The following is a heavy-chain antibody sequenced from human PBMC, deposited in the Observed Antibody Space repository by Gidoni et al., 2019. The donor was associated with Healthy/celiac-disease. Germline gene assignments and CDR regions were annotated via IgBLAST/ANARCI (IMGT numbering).Heavy chain of an antibody. Sequence: QVQLVESGGGVVQPGRSLRLSCAASGFTFSSYAMHWVRQAPGKGLEWVAVISYDGSNKYYADSVKGRFTISRDNSKNTLYLQMNSLRAEDTAVYYCATSIGEYYFDYWGQGTLVTVSS. D-gene: IGHD3-22*01. J-gene: IGHJ4*02. CDR1: GFTFSSYA. V-gene: IGHV3-30-3*01. CDR2: ISYDGSNK. CDR3: ATSIGEYYFDY.